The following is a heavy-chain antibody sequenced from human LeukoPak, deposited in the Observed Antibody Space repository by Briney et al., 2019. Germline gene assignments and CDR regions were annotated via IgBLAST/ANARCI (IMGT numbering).Heavy chain of an antibody. D-gene: IGHD3-22*01. CDR3: ASLTDYYDSSGYSDY. CDR2: ISYDGSNK. V-gene: IGHV3-30*03. Sequence: GGSLRLSCAASGFTFSSYGMHWVRQAPGKGLEWVAVISYDGSNKYYADSVKGRFTISRDNSKNTLYLQMNSLRAEDTAVYYCASLTDYYDSSGYSDYWGQGTLVTVSS. J-gene: IGHJ4*02. CDR1: GFTFSSYG.